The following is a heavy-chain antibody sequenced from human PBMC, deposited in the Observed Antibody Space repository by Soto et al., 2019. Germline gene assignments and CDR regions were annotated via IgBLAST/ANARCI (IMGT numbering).Heavy chain of an antibody. J-gene: IGHJ4*02. CDR1: GGTFSSYA. CDR2: IIPIFGTA. V-gene: IGHV1-69*13. D-gene: IGHD4-4*01. CDR3: AIVVTHDYRNFPSDY. Sequence: SVNVSCKASGGTFSSYAISWVRQAPGQGLEWMGGIIPIFGTANYAQKFQGRVTITADESTSTAYMELSSLRSEDTDVYYCAIVVTHDYRNFPSDYCGQGTLGTV.